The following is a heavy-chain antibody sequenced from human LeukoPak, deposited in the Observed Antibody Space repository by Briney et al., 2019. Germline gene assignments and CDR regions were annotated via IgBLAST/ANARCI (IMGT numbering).Heavy chain of an antibody. D-gene: IGHD1-1*01. V-gene: IGHV5-10-1*01. CDR1: GYSFTSYW. CDR2: IDPSDTYT. Sequence: GESLKISCKGSGYSFTSYWISWVRQMPGKGLEWMGRIDPSDTYTNYSPSFQGHVTISADKSISTAYLQWSSLKASDTAMYYCARYTTGDFDYWGQGTLVTVSS. CDR3: ARYTTGDFDY. J-gene: IGHJ4*02.